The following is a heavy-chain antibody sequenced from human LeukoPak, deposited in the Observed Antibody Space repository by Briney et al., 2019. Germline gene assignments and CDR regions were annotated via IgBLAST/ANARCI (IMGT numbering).Heavy chain of an antibody. V-gene: IGHV4-34*01. CDR3: ARGASVVAGSDNAFDI. Sequence: SETLSLTCAVYGGSFSGYYWSWIRQPPGKGLEWIGEINHSGSTNYNPSLKSRVTISVDTSKNQFSLKLSSVTAADTAVYYCARGASVVAGSDNAFDIWGQGTMVTVSS. J-gene: IGHJ3*02. D-gene: IGHD6-19*01. CDR1: GGSFSGYY. CDR2: INHSGST.